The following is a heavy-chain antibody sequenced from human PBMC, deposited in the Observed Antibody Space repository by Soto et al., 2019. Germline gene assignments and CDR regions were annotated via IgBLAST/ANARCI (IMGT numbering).Heavy chain of an antibody. Sequence: PETLSLTCTVSGGSISSYYWSWIRQPPGKGLEWIGYIYYSGSTNYNPSLKSRVTISVDTSKNQFSLKLSSVTAADTAVYYCARAGGPYRQGIVVTINWFDPWGQGTLVTVSS. CDR3: ARAGGPYRQGIVVTINWFDP. J-gene: IGHJ5*02. V-gene: IGHV4-59*01. CDR1: GGSISSYY. D-gene: IGHD2-15*01. CDR2: IYYSGST.